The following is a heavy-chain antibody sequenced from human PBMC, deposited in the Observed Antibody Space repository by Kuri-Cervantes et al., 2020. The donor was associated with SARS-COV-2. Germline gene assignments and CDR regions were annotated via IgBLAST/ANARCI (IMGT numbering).Heavy chain of an antibody. CDR2: ISVPGGDT. CDR1: TFTFNNYA. CDR3: ATVYTMGVSLD. V-gene: IGHV3-23*01. D-gene: IGHD3-16*01. Sequence: GESLKISCAASTFTFNNYALIWVHQAPGKGLEWVSSISVPGGDTNYADSVKGRFTISRDNSKDTLYLQMNSLRAEDTAVYYCATVYTMGVSLDWGQGTLVTVSS. J-gene: IGHJ4*02.